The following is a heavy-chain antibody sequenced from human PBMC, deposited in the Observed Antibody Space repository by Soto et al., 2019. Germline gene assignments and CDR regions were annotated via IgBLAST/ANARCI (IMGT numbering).Heavy chain of an antibody. CDR2: IYPGDSDT. CDR3: ARTLYCSSTSCRDYYGMDV. Sequence: GESLRISCKGSGYSFTSYWIGWVRQMPGKGLEWMGIIYPGDSDTRYSPSFQGQVTISADKSISTAYLQWSSLKASDTAMYYCARTLYCSSTSCRDYYGMDVWGQGTTVTVSS. J-gene: IGHJ6*02. CDR1: GYSFTSYW. V-gene: IGHV5-51*01. D-gene: IGHD2-2*01.